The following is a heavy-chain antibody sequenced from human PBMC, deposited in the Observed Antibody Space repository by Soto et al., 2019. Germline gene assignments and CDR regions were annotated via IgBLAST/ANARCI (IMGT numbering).Heavy chain of an antibody. Sequence: QVQLVQSGAEVKKPGASVKVSCKASGYTFTSYGISWVRQAPGQGLEWMGWISGYNGNTNYAQKFQGRVTMTTDTSTSTAYMELRSLRSDDTALYYCARGRSVGFGDDWFDPWGQGTLVTVSS. CDR2: ISGYNGNT. V-gene: IGHV1-18*01. CDR1: GYTFTSYG. D-gene: IGHD3-10*01. CDR3: ARGRSVGFGDDWFDP. J-gene: IGHJ5*02.